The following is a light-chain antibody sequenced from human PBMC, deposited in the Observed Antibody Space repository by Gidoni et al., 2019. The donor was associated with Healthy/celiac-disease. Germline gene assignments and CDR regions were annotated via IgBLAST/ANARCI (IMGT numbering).Light chain of an antibody. V-gene: IGKV1-5*03. CDR3: QHYHSYWT. CDR2: KAS. J-gene: IGKJ1*01. CDR1: QSISNW. Sequence: DIQMTQSPSTLSASVVDRLTITRRASQSISNWLAWYQQQPGKTPKLLIDKASSLESGVPSMFSSSSSRTEFNPIISSLQPDDFASYHCQHYHSYWTFGQGTKVEIK.